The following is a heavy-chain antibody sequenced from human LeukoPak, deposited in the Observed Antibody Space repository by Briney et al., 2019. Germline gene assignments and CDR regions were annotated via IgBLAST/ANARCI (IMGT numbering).Heavy chain of an antibody. Sequence: PGGSLRLSCAASGFTFSSYWMHWVRQAPGKGLVWVSRLYSDGSSTSYADSVKGRFTISRDNAKNTLYLQMNSLRAEDTAVYYCARDSSYYGSGSYPFDYWGQGTLVTVSS. CDR1: GFTFSSYW. CDR3: ARDSSYYGSGSYPFDY. D-gene: IGHD3-10*01. CDR2: LYSDGSST. J-gene: IGHJ4*02. V-gene: IGHV3-74*01.